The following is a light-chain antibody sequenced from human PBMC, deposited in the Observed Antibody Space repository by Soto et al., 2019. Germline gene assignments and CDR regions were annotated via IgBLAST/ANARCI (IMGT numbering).Light chain of an antibody. V-gene: IGKV3-20*01. Sequence: IVLTQSPVTLSVSPCERATLSCTSSQSLRSNFLAWYQQKPGQAPRLLIYDASSRAAGIPDRFSGSGSGTDFTLTITRLEPEDFAVYHCQQYDGSPRTFGQGTKVDIK. CDR3: QQYDGSPRT. CDR2: DAS. CDR1: QSLRSNF. J-gene: IGKJ1*01.